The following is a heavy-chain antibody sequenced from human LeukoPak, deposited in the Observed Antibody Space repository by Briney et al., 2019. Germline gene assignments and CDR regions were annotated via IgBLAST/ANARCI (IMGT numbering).Heavy chain of an antibody. J-gene: IGHJ4*02. V-gene: IGHV3-64*01. CDR3: ARGGNYGDYDY. Sequence: GGSLRLSCVASGFTFSNYAMHWVRQAPGKGLAYVSLISSNGVNTYYANSVKGRFTISRDNSKNTLYLQMGSLRAEDTAVYYCARGGNYGDYDYWGQGTLVTVSP. CDR1: GFTFSNYA. CDR2: ISSNGVNT. D-gene: IGHD4-17*01.